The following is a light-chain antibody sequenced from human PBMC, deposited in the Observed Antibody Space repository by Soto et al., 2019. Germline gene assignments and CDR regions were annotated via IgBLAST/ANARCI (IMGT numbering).Light chain of an antibody. J-gene: IGLJ2*01. CDR3: AAWDDSLSGVV. Sequence: QSVLTQPTSASGTPGQRVTISCSGSSSNIGSYYVYWYQRLPGTAPKLLIYRNNQRPSGVPDRFSGSKSGTSASLAISGLRSEDEADYYCAAWDDSLSGVVFGGGTKLTVL. CDR2: RNN. CDR1: SSNIGSYY. V-gene: IGLV1-47*01.